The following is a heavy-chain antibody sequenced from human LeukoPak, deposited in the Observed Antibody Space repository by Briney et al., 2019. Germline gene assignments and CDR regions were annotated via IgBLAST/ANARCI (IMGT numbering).Heavy chain of an antibody. CDR3: ARSSYDSSGYYYLF. D-gene: IGHD3-22*01. Sequence: PGGSLRLSCAASGFTFSSYAMHWVRQAPGKGLEWVAVISYDGSNKYYADPVKGRFTISRDNSKNTLYLQMNSLRAEDTAVYYCARSSYDSSGYYYLFWGQGTLVTVSS. CDR2: ISYDGSNK. V-gene: IGHV3-30*04. J-gene: IGHJ4*02. CDR1: GFTFSSYA.